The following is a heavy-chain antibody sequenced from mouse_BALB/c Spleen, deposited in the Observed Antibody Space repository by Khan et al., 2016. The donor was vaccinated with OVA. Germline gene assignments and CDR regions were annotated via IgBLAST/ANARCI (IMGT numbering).Heavy chain of an antibody. D-gene: IGHD2-1*01. CDR3: ARGYFGNYEFVY. CDR2: IFPGTGTT. J-gene: IGHJ3*01. Sequence: QVQLQQPGAEVVKPGASVKLSCKTTGYTFTSYWIQWIEQRPGQGLGWIGQIFPGTGTTYYNENFKGKATLTVDTSSSTAYMQLSSLTSEDSAFYFCARGYFGNYEFVYWGQGTLVTVSP. V-gene: IGHV1S132*01. CDR1: GYTFTSYW.